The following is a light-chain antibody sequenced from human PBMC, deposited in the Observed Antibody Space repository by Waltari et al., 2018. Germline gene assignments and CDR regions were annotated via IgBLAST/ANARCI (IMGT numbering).Light chain of an antibody. J-gene: IGLJ3*02. CDR3: GADHGSGSNFVV. V-gene: IGLV9-49*01. CDR2: VGTGGIVG. Sequence: QPVLTQPPSASASLGASVTLTCTLSSGYSNYKVDWYQQSQGKGPRFVMRVGTGGIVGSKGDGIPDRFSVLGSGLNRYLTIKNIQEEDESDYHCGADHGSGSNFVVFGGGTKLTVL. CDR1: SGYSNYK.